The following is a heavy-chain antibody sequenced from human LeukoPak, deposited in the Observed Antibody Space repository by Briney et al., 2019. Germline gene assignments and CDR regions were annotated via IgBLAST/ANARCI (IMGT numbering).Heavy chain of an antibody. CDR1: GGSISSYY. D-gene: IGHD6-19*01. Sequence: KPSETLSLTCTVSGGSISSYYWSWIRQPPGKGLEWIGYIYYSGSTNYNPSLKSRVTISVDTSKNQFSLKLSSVTAADTAVYYCARGDWAVAGYFDYWGQGTLVTVSS. CDR3: ARGDWAVAGYFDY. V-gene: IGHV4-59*01. CDR2: IYYSGST. J-gene: IGHJ4*02.